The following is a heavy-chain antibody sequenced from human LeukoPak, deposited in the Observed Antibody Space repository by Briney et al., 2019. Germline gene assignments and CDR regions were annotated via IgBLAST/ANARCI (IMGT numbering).Heavy chain of an antibody. D-gene: IGHD3-22*01. Sequence: GGSLRLSCAASGFTVSSNYMSWVRQAPGKGLEWVSLIYSGGSTDYADSVKGRFTISRDNSKNTLYLQMNSLRAEDTPVYYCARDRPSTYYYDSSGYGAFDFWGQGTMVTVSS. V-gene: IGHV3-66*01. J-gene: IGHJ3*01. CDR3: ARDRPSTYYYDSSGYGAFDF. CDR2: IYSGGST. CDR1: GFTVSSNY.